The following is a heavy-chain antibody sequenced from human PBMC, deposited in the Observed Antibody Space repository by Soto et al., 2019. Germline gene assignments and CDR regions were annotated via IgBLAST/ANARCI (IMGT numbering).Heavy chain of an antibody. V-gene: IGHV4-59*08. CDR1: GDSIGSYY. J-gene: IGHJ4*02. CDR2: IYYSGST. CDR3: ARLTYYYDSSGPEYFDY. D-gene: IGHD3-22*01. Sequence: PSETLSLTCTVSGDSIGSYYWSWIRQPPGKGLEWIGYIYYSGSTYYNPSLKSRVTISVDTSKNQFSLKLSSVTAADTAVYYCARLTYYYDSSGPEYFDYWGQGTLVTVSS.